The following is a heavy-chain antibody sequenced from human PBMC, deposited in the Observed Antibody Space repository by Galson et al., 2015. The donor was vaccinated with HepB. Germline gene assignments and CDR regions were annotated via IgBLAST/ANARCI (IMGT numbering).Heavy chain of an antibody. CDR2: ISSSGSYI. CDR3: AREDMGGYYDSSGYYSN. Sequence: SLRLSCAASGFTFSSFSMNWVRQAPGKGLEWVSSISSSGSYIYSADSVKGRFTISRDNAKNSLYLQINSLRAEDTAVYYCAREDMGGYYDSSGYYSNWGQGTLGTVSS. CDR1: GFTFSSFS. D-gene: IGHD3-22*01. V-gene: IGHV3-21*01. J-gene: IGHJ4*02.